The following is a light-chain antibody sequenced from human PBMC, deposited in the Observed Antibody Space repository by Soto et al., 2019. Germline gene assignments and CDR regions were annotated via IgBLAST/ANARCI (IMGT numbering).Light chain of an antibody. Sequence: EIVLTQSQATLSLSPGERATLSCRASQSVSSSLAWYQQKPGQAPRLLIYDASKRASGVPARLSGSGSGTDFTLTLSSLEPEDFALYYCQQRSNWPPTFGQGTKVEIK. J-gene: IGKJ1*01. CDR3: QQRSNWPPT. CDR1: QSVSSS. CDR2: DAS. V-gene: IGKV3-11*01.